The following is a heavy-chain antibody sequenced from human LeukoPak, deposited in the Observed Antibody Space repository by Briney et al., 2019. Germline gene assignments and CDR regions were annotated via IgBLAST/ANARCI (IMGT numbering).Heavy chain of an antibody. J-gene: IGHJ6*03. Sequence: GSSVKVSCKASGGTFSSYAISWVRQAPGQGLEWMGGIIPIFGTANYAQKFQGRVTITTDESTSTAYMELSSLRSEDTAVYYCARVPDGDYPLYYYYMDVWGNGTTVTVSS. D-gene: IGHD4-17*01. CDR2: IIPIFGTA. V-gene: IGHV1-69*05. CDR1: GGTFSSYA. CDR3: ARVPDGDYPLYYYYMDV.